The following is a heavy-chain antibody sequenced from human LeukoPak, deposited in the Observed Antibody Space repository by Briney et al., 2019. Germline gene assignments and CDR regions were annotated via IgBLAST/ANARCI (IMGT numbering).Heavy chain of an antibody. V-gene: IGHV4-59*01. CDR2: IYYSGST. CDR3: ARGITTFDP. D-gene: IGHD3-16*01. J-gene: IGHJ5*02. CDR1: GGSISSYY. Sequence: SETLSLTCTVSGGSISSYYWSWIRQPPGKGLEWIGYIYYSGSTNYNPSLKSRVTISVDTSKNQFSLKLSSVTAADTAVYYCARGITTFDPWGQGTLVTVSS.